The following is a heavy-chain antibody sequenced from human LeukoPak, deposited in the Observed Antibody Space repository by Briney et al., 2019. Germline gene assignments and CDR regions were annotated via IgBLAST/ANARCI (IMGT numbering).Heavy chain of an antibody. CDR2: ISYDGSNK. Sequence: GGSLRLSCAASGFTFSSYAMHWVRQAPGKGLEWVAVISYDGSNKYYADFVKGRFTISRDNSKNTLYLQMNSLRAEDTAVYYCAKFFTGEYVRAFDVWGQGTMVTVSS. CDR3: AKFFTGEYVRAFDV. D-gene: IGHD4-17*01. J-gene: IGHJ3*01. CDR1: GFTFSSYA. V-gene: IGHV3-30*18.